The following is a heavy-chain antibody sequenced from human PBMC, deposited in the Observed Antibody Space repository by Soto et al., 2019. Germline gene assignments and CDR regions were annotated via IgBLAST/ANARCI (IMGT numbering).Heavy chain of an antibody. V-gene: IGHV2-26*01. CDR1: GFSLSDARMG. D-gene: IGHD1-26*01. J-gene: IGHJ3*02. CDR2: IFSNGEK. CDR3: ARIIVGALDGYDI. Sequence: QVTLKESGPVLVKPTETLTLTCAVSGFSLSDARMGVSWIRQPPGKALQWLAHIFSNGEKSYNTSLRSRLTXSXHXXNSQVVLTMANMDPVDTATYYCARIIVGALDGYDIWGRGTMVTVSS.